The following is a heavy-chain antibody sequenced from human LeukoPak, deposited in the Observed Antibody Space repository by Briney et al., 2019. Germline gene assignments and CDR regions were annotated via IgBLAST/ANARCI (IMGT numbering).Heavy chain of an antibody. Sequence: SQTLSLTCAISGDSVSSNSAAWNWIRQSPSRGLEWLGRTYYRSKWYNDYAVSVKSRITISPDTSKNQFSLQLKSVTPEDTAVYYCTGDETGDLRFDPWGQGTLVTVSS. V-gene: IGHV6-1*01. CDR2: TYYRSKWYN. CDR1: GDSVSSNSAA. D-gene: IGHD7-27*01. J-gene: IGHJ5*02. CDR3: TGDETGDLRFDP.